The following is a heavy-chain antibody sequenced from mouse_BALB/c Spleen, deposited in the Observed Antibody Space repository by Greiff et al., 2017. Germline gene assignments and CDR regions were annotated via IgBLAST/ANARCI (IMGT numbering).Heavy chain of an antibody. D-gene: IGHD2-2*01. J-gene: IGHJ4*01. CDR1: GFSFTGYG. CDR2: IWGDGST. CDR3: ARDGYGYAMDY. V-gene: IGHV2-6-7*01. Sequence: VQRVESGPGLVAPSQSLSITCTVSGFSFTGYGVNWVRQPPGKGLEWLGMIWGDGSTDYNSALKSRLSISKDNSKSQVFLKMNSLQTDDTARYYGARDGYGYAMDYWGQGTSVTVSS.